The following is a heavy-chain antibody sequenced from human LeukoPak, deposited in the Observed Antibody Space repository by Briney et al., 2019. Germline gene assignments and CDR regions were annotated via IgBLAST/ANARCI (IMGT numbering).Heavy chain of an antibody. CDR3: TKGLQTTVFGVDTLFDY. V-gene: IGHV3-23*01. CDR2: ISNSGYST. J-gene: IGHJ4*02. Sequence: PGGSLRLSCAASGFPFSRLAMTWVRQPPGKGLQWVSAISNSGYSTKYTNSVKGRFTISRDNSKNTVYLEMNSLRAEDTAVYYCTKGLQTTVFGVDTLFDYWGQGTLVTASS. D-gene: IGHD3-3*01. CDR1: GFPFSRLA.